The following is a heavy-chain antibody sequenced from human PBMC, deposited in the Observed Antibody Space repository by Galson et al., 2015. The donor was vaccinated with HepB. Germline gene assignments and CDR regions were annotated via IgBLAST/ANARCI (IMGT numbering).Heavy chain of an antibody. V-gene: IGHV3-23*01. Sequence: SLRLSCAASGFTFSSYAMSWVRQAPGKGLEWVSAISGSGGTTYYAHSVKGRFTISRDNSKKSLYLQMNSLRAEDTAVYYCTKWRVWGSYRFGDAFDIWGQGTMVSVSS. CDR3: TKWRVWGSYRFGDAFDI. J-gene: IGHJ3*02. CDR1: GFTFSSYA. CDR2: ISGSGGTT. D-gene: IGHD3-16*02.